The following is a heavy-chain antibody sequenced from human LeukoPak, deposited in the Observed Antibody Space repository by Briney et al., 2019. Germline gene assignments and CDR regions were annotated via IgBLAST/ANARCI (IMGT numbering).Heavy chain of an antibody. D-gene: IGHD4-23*01. CDR3: ARGDYGGDY. J-gene: IGHJ4*02. Sequence: ASVKVSCKASGYTFTSYDINWVRQATGQGLEWMGWMNPNSGNTGYAQKLQGRVTMTTDTSTSTAYMELRSLRSDDTAVYYCARGDYGGDYWGQGTLVTVSS. CDR2: MNPNSGNT. CDR1: GYTFTSYD. V-gene: IGHV1-8*01.